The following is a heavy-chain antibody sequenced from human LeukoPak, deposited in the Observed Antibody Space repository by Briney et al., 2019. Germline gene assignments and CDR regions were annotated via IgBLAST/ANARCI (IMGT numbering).Heavy chain of an antibody. CDR2: MNPKSGNT. CDR1: GYIFSNCD. D-gene: IGHD2-2*01. Sequence: GASVKVSCKASGYIFSNCDINWVRQATGQGLEWMGWMNPKSGNTGYAQKFQDRVTMTRNTATSTAYMELSSLRFEDTAVYYCARAVVVPAVHYYYGMDVWGQGTTVTVSS. CDR3: ARAVVVPAVHYYYGMDV. V-gene: IGHV1-8*01. J-gene: IGHJ6*02.